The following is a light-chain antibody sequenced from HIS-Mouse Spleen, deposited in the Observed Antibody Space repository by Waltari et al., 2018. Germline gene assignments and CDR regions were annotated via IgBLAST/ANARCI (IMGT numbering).Light chain of an antibody. V-gene: IGLV2-14*03. CDR2: HVS. J-gene: IGLJ3*02. Sequence: QSALTQPASVSGSPGQSITISCTGTSSDVGGYNYVSWYQQHPGKAPKLMIYHVSNRPSGVSNRFSGSKSGNTASLTISGLQAEDEADYYCSSYTSSSTWVFGGGTKLTVL. CDR3: SSYTSSSTWV. CDR1: SSDVGGYNY.